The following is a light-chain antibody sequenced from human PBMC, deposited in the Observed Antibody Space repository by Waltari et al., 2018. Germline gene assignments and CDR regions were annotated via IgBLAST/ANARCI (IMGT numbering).Light chain of an antibody. CDR2: VNSDGSH. V-gene: IGLV4-69*01. CDR1: SGYSSNV. Sequence: LVLTQSPSASASLGASFKLPCTLSSGYSSNVLPWLQQQPGKGPRYLMKVNSDGSHRKGDDIPDRFSASKSGTECQLTISSLQSEDEADYFCQTGGHGTWVFGGGTKLTVL. J-gene: IGLJ3*02. CDR3: QTGGHGTWV.